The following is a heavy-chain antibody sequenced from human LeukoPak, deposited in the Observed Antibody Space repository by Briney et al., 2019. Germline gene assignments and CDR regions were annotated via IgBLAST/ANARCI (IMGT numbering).Heavy chain of an antibody. CDR2: LYSSGST. V-gene: IGHV3-66*01. D-gene: IGHD3-10*01. J-gene: IGHJ4*02. CDR3: ARNVLWFWDYMGYYFAY. Sequence: GGSLRLSCAASGFTVSGNYMSWVRQAPGKGLERVSVLYSSGSTYYADSVKGRFSISRDNFKNTLFLQMNSLRADDTAVYYCARNVLWFWDYMGYYFAYSDQGTLVTVTS. CDR1: GFTVSGNY.